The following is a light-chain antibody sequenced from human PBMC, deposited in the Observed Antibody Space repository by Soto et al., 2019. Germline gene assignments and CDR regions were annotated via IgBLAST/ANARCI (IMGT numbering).Light chain of an antibody. CDR3: QSYDTSLSDWV. CDR2: GNS. Sequence: QSVLTQLPSVSGAPGQRVTISCTGSRSNIGAPYDVHWYQQLPRTAPKLLIYGNSNRPSGVPDRFSGSKSGTSASLAITGLQAEDEADYYCQSYDTSLSDWVFGGGTQLTVL. V-gene: IGLV1-40*01. J-gene: IGLJ3*02. CDR1: RSNIGAPYD.